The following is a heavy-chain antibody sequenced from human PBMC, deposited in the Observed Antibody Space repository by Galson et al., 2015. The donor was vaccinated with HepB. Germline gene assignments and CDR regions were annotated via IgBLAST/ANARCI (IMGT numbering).Heavy chain of an antibody. Sequence: CAISGDSVSSNTAAWNWIRQSPSRGLEWLGRTYCRSKCYNDYALSVKSRITINADTSKNQFSLQLNSVTPEDTAVYYCARDPLTNYDVWIGPYSTAGFDCWGQGSLVTVSS. CDR3: ARDPLTNYDVWIGPYSTAGFDC. J-gene: IGHJ4*02. D-gene: IGHD3-3*01. CDR2: TYCRSKCYN. V-gene: IGHV6-1*01. CDR1: GDSVSSNTAA.